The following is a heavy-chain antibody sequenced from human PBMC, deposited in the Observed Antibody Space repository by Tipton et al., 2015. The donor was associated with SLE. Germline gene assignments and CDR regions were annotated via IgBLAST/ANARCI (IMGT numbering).Heavy chain of an antibody. J-gene: IGHJ6*03. Sequence: QLVQSGAELKKPGESLKISCRATGYNFGNHWIAWVRQRPGKGLEWMGIIYPDDSEARYNPPFQGHVTISGDTSINTAYLHWSSLEASDTATYYCARRGDYPALRHSGYYIDVWGSGTTVTVSS. D-gene: IGHD3-10*01. CDR2: IYPDDSEA. V-gene: IGHV5-51*03. CDR3: ARRGDYPALRHSGYYIDV. CDR1: GYNFGNHW.